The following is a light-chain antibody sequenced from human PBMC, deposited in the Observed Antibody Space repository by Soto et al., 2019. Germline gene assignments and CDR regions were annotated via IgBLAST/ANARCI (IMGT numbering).Light chain of an antibody. CDR3: QQRSNWRTT. CDR2: DAS. Sequence: EIVLTQSPATLSLSPGERATLSCRASQSVSSYLAWYQQKPGQAPRLLIYDASNRATGIPARLSGSGSGTDFTLTISSLEPEDFAVYYCQQRSNWRTTFGGGTKVEIK. J-gene: IGKJ4*01. CDR1: QSVSSY. V-gene: IGKV3-11*01.